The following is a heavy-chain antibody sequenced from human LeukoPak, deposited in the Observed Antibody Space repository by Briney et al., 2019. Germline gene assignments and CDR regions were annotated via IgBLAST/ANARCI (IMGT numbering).Heavy chain of an antibody. CDR3: ANQPSSSPGLYLDF. J-gene: IGHJ4*02. D-gene: IGHD6-13*01. CDR1: GFTFDDYA. Sequence: GGSLRLSCAASGFTFDDYAMHWVRQAPGKGLEWVSLISWDGGSTSYADSVKGRFTISRDNSKNSLYMQMNSLRTEDTALYYCANQPSSSPGLYLDFWGQGTLVTVSS. CDR2: ISWDGGST. V-gene: IGHV3-43*01.